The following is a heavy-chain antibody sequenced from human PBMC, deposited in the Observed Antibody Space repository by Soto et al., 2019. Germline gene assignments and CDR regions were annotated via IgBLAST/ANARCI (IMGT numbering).Heavy chain of an antibody. Sequence: PGESLKISCKGSGYSFTSYWIGWVRQMPGKGLEWMGIIYPGDSDTRYSPSFQGQVTISADKSISTAYLHWSSLKASDTAMYYCARVAGSSCWPPPSYYYYGMDGWGQGNTVTVSS. CDR3: ARVAGSSCWPPPSYYYYGMDG. CDR2: IYPGDSDT. J-gene: IGHJ6*02. CDR1: GYSFTSYW. D-gene: IGHD6-13*01. V-gene: IGHV5-51*01.